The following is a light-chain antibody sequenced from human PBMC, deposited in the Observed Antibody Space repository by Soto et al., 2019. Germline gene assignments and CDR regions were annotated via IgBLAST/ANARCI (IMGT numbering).Light chain of an antibody. Sequence: QSALTQPASVSGSPGQSITISCTGTSSDVGGYNYVSWYQQHPGKAPKLMIYEVSNRPSGVSNRFSGSKSGNTASLTISGLRAEDEADYYCTSYTSSGTRLFGGGTQLTVL. CDR2: EVS. V-gene: IGLV2-14*01. CDR1: SSDVGGYNY. CDR3: TSYTSSGTRL. J-gene: IGLJ2*01.